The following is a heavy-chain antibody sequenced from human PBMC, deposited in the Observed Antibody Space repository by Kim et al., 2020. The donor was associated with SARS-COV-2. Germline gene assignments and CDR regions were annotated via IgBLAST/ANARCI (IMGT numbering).Heavy chain of an antibody. CDR3: AREYYDNILGSNYNFMHV. J-gene: IGHJ6*03. Sequence: GGSLRLSCAASGFKFTNYGMHWVRQAPGKGLEWVAVIWYDGRNKYYADSVKGRFTISRDNSKNILYVQMDSLRVEDTAVYYCAREYYDNILGSNYNFMHVWGKGTTVIVSS. CDR1: GFKFTNYG. V-gene: IGHV3-33*01. CDR2: IWYDGRNK. D-gene: IGHD3-16*01.